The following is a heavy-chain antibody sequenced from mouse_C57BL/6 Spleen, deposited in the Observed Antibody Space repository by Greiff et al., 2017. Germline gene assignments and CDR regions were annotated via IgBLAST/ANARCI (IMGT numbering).Heavy chain of an antibody. D-gene: IGHD1-1*01. Sequence: QVQLQQPGAELVKPGASVKMSCKASGYTFTSYWITWVKQRPGQGLEWIGDIYPGSGSTNYNEKFKSKATLTVDTSSSTAYMQLSSLTSEDSAVYYCASALIGTTVVVDYWGQGTTLTVSS. CDR2: IYPGSGST. V-gene: IGHV1-55*01. CDR3: ASALIGTTVVVDY. CDR1: GYTFTSYW. J-gene: IGHJ2*01.